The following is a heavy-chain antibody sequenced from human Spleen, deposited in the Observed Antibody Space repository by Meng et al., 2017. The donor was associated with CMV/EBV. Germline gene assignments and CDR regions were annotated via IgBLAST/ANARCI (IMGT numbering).Heavy chain of an antibody. CDR1: AYTFTDYF. D-gene: IGHD6-6*01. J-gene: IGHJ6*02. CDR3: ARIAARTGAYYYGMDV. CDR2: INPNSGGT. V-gene: IGHV1-2*02. Sequence: ASVKVSCKASAYTFTDYFIHWVRQAPGQGLEWMGWINPNSGGTNYAQKFQGRVTMTRDTSISTAYMELSRLRSDDTAVYYCARIAARTGAYYYGMDVWGQGTTVTVSS.